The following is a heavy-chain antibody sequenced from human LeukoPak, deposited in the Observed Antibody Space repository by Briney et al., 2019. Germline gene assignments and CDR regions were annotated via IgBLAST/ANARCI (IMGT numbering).Heavy chain of an antibody. CDR1: GGSISTNYY. CDR2: IYYTGTT. J-gene: IGHJ3*02. Sequence: SETLSLTCTVSGGSISTNYYWGWIRQPPGKGLEWIGSIYYTGTTYYNPSLDSRVTISLDTSKNQFSLKLSSVTAADTAVYYCARDLGAWFGELLADASDTWGRGTMVTVSS. D-gene: IGHD3-10*01. V-gene: IGHV4-39*07. CDR3: ARDLGAWFGELLADASDT.